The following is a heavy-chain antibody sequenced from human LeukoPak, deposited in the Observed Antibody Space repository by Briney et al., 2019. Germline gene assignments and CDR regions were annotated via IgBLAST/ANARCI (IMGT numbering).Heavy chain of an antibody. CDR2: ISAYNGNT. V-gene: IGHV1-18*01. CDR3: ARGDYDILTGYYKDDY. Sequence: GASVKVSCKASGYTFTSYGISWVRQAPGQGLEWMGWISAYNGNTNYAQKLQGRVTMTTDTSTSTAYMELRSLRSDDTAVYYCARGDYDILTGYYKDDYWGQGTLVTVSS. J-gene: IGHJ4*02. D-gene: IGHD3-9*01. CDR1: GYTFTSYG.